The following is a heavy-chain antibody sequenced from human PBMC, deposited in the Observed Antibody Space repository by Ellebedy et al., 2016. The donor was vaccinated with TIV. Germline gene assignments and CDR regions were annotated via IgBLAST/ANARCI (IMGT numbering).Heavy chain of an antibody. CDR1: GFSFDDYA. CDR3: AKVLRGSHTRYHYFFGMDV. V-gene: IGHV3-43D*03. D-gene: IGHD1-26*01. Sequence: GGSLRLSXAAFGFSFDDYAMHWVRQAPGKGLEWVSLITWDGGDSYYADSVKGRFTVSRDNSKHSLYLQMNSLRTEDTALYYCAKVLRGSHTRYHYFFGMDVWGRGTTVTVSS. CDR2: ITWDGGDS. J-gene: IGHJ6*02.